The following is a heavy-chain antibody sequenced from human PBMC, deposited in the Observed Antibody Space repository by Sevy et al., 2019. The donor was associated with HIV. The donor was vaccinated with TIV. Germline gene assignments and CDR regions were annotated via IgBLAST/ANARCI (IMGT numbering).Heavy chain of an antibody. D-gene: IGHD6-13*01. CDR2: ISGSGGST. CDR1: GFTFSSYA. CDR3: AKAGGTGIAAAGQDY. J-gene: IGHJ4*02. V-gene: IGHV3-23*01. Sequence: GGSLSLSCAASGFTFSSYAMSWVRQAPGKGLEWVSAISGSGGSTYYADSVKGRFTISRDSSKNTLYLQMNSLRAEDTAVYYCAKAGGTGIAAAGQDYWGQGTLVTVSS.